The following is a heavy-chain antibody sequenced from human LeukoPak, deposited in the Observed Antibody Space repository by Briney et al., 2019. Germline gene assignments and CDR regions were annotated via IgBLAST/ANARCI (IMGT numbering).Heavy chain of an antibody. CDR1: GFTFSSYA. CDR2: ISGSGGRT. CDR3: ARSVYYYDSSGQDAFDI. D-gene: IGHD3-22*01. J-gene: IGHJ3*02. Sequence: PGGSLRLSCAASGFTFSSYAMSWVRQAPGKGLEWVSVISGSGGRTYYADSVKGRFTISRDNSKNTLYLQMNSLRAEDTAVYSCARSVYYYDSSGQDAFDIWGQGTMVTVSS. V-gene: IGHV3-23*01.